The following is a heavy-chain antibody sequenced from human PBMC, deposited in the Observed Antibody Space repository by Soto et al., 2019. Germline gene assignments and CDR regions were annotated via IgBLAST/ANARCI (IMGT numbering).Heavy chain of an antibody. CDR3: ARIGPVVPAASDY. CDR2: INPNSGGT. D-gene: IGHD2-2*01. Sequence: ASVQVSCKASGYTFTGYYMHWVRQAPGQGLEWMGWINPNSGGTNYAQKLQGRVTMTTDTSTSTAYMELRSLRSDDTAVYYCARIGPVVPAASDYWGQGTLVTVSS. CDR1: GYTFTGYY. J-gene: IGHJ4*02. V-gene: IGHV1-2*02.